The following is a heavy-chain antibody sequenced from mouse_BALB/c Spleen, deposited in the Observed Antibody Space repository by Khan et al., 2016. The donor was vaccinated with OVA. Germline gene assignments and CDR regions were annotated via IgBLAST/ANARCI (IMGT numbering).Heavy chain of an antibody. CDR3: ARSNYYGSSLYAMDY. CDR2: IAPGSGST. J-gene: IGHJ4*01. D-gene: IGHD1-1*01. Sequence: DLVKPGASVKLSCKASGYTFTSYWINWIKQRPGQGLEWIGRIAPGSGSTSYNEIFKGTATLTVDTSSSPASIQLSSLSSEDSAVYFCARSNYYGSSLYAMDYWGQGTSVTVSS. V-gene: IGHV1S41*01. CDR1: GYTFTSYW.